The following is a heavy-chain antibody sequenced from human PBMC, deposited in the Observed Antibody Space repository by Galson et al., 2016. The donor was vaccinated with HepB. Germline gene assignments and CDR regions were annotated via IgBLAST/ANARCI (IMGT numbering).Heavy chain of an antibody. CDR1: GYRFRDYD. D-gene: IGHD1-14*01. V-gene: IGHV1-8*01. Sequence: SVKVSCKASGYRFRDYDVSWVRQAPGQGLEWMGWMNPDSGNTGYAQRLRGRIDMTSDASINTAYLELHSLRSEDTAVYYCSRAIRNLLLSVYWCQGTLITVS. J-gene: IGHJ4*02. CDR3: SRAIRNLLLSVY. CDR2: MNPDSGNT.